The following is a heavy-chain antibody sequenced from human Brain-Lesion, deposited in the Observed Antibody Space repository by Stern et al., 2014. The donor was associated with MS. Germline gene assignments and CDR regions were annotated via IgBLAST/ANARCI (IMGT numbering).Heavy chain of an antibody. Sequence: QVQLVQSGPEVKKPGSSGQVSCKASGGTFGTYPITWLRQAPGQGREWMGRIIPIFGSPNYAQKFQGRVTITADRSTTTVYMKLSSLKSDDAAVYYCAKDGPALVTNWFDPWGRGTLVTVSS. J-gene: IGHJ5*02. CDR3: AKDGPALVTNWFDP. CDR2: IIPIFGSP. V-gene: IGHV1-69*14. CDR1: GGTFGTYP. D-gene: IGHD5-18*01.